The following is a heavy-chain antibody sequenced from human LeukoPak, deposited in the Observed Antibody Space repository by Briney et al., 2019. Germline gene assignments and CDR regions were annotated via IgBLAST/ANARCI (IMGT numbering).Heavy chain of an antibody. D-gene: IGHD4-17*01. V-gene: IGHV3-30*04. CDR1: GFTFSSYA. CDR3: ARAYDYGDYLGFHPYFDY. J-gene: IGHJ4*02. CDR2: ISYDGSNK. Sequence: GRSLRLSCAASGFTFSSYAMHWVRQAPGKGLEWVAVISYDGSNKYYADSVKGRFTISRDNSKNTLYLQMNSLRAEDTAVYYCARAYDYGDYLGFHPYFDYWGQGTLVTVPS.